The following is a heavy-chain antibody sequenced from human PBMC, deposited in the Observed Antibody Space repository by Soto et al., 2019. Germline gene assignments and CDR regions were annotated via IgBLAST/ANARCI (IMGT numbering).Heavy chain of an antibody. CDR3: ATDTKPTPGTTPLGFDP. CDR2: FDPEDGET. CDR1: GYTLTELS. Sequence: ASVKVSCKVSGYTLTELSMHWVRQAPGKGLEWMGGFDPEDGETIYAQKFQGRVTMTEDTSTDTAYMELSSLRSEDTAVYYCATDTKPTPGTTPLGFDPWGQGTLVTVSS. V-gene: IGHV1-24*01. J-gene: IGHJ5*02. D-gene: IGHD1-1*01.